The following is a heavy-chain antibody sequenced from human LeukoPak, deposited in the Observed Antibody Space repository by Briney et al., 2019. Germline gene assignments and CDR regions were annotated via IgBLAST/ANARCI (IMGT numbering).Heavy chain of an antibody. J-gene: IGHJ6*02. Sequence: GGSLRLSCAASGFTFSSYGMHWVRQAPGKGLEWVAVISYDGSNKYYADSVKGRFTISRDNSKNTLYLQMNSLRAEDTAVYYCAKDPRRSRNYDYYYYYYGMDVWGQGTTVTVSS. V-gene: IGHV3-30*18. CDR2: ISYDGSNK. D-gene: IGHD4-11*01. CDR1: GFTFSSYG. CDR3: AKDPRRSRNYDYYYYYYGMDV.